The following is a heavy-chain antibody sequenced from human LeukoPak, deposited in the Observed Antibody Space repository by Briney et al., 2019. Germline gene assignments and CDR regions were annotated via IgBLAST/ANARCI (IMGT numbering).Heavy chain of an antibody. CDR3: ARGPGGSSSSDFDY. CDR1: GGSFSGYY. V-gene: IGHV4-34*01. J-gene: IGHJ4*02. D-gene: IGHD6-6*01. Sequence: SETLSLTSAVYGGSFSGYYWSWIRQPPGKGLEWIGEINHSGSTNYNPSLRSRVTISVDTSKNQFSLKLSSVTAADTAVYYCARGPGGSSSSDFDYWGQGTLVTVSS. CDR2: INHSGST.